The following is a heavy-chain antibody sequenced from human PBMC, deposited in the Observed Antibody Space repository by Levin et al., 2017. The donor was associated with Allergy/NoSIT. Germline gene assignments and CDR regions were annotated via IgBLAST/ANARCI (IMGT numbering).Heavy chain of an antibody. V-gene: IGHV4-39*01. J-gene: IGHJ3*02. CDR3: ARCESGFPCYQWAFDI. CDR1: GGSISSSSYY. D-gene: IGHD2-15*01. Sequence: SETLSLTCTVSGGSISSSSYYWGWIRQPPGKGLEWIGSIYYSGSTYYNPSLKSRVTISVDTSKNQFSLKLSSVTAADTAVYYCARCESGFPCYQWAFDIWGQGTMVTVSS. CDR2: IYYSGST.